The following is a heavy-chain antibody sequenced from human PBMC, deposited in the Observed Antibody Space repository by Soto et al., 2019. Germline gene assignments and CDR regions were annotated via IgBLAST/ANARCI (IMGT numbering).Heavy chain of an antibody. V-gene: IGHV1-69*13. Sequence: AASVKVSCKASGVTFSSYAISWVRQAPGQGLGWMGGIIPIFGTANYAQKFQGRVTITADESTSTAYMELSSLRSEDTAVYYCARMSGSYYYYYGMDVWGQGTTVTVS. CDR1: GVTFSSYA. J-gene: IGHJ6*02. CDR3: ARMSGSYYYYYGMDV. D-gene: IGHD1-26*01. CDR2: IIPIFGTA.